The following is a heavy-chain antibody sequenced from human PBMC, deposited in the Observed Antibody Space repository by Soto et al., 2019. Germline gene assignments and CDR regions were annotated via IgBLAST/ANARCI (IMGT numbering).Heavy chain of an antibody. CDR2: IYPDDSET. Sequence: GESLRISCKGSGYSFTSYWIGWVRQMPGKGLEWMGVIYPDDSETRYSPSFQGQVTISADKSISTAYLQWSSLKASDTTMYYCARPYGMDVWGQGTTVTVSS. CDR1: GYSFTSYW. CDR3: ARPYGMDV. V-gene: IGHV5-51*01. J-gene: IGHJ6*02.